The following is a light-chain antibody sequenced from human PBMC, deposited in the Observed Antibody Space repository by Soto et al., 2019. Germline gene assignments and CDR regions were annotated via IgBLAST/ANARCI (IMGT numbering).Light chain of an antibody. Sequence: EIVLTQSPGTLTLSPGERATLSCRASQSVSSSYLAWYQQKPGQAPRLLIYGASRRATGIPDRFSGSGSGTDFTLTISSLEPEDFAVYYCQQRSNWPTFGQGTKVDIK. V-gene: IGKV3D-20*02. CDR3: QQRSNWPT. CDR2: GAS. CDR1: QSVSSSY. J-gene: IGKJ1*01.